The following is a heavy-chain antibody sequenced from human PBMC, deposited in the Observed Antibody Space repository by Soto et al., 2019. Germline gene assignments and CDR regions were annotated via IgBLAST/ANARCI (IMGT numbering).Heavy chain of an antibody. V-gene: IGHV4-4*09. Sequence: SETLSLTCTVSGGSIGNLYLSWIRQPPGKGLEWIGYIYNSGARNYHPSLKSRVIMSVDTSRTRFTLEVTSVTAEDTAVYYCAKGGLGYCSSTSCKYNWFDPWGQGTLVTVSS. J-gene: IGHJ5*02. D-gene: IGHD2-2*01. CDR2: IYNSGAR. CDR3: AKGGLGYCSSTSCKYNWFDP. CDR1: GGSIGNLY.